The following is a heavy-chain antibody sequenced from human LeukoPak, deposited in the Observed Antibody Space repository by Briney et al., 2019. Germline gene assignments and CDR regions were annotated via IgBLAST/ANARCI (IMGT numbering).Heavy chain of an antibody. CDR3: AKDWAGYYAYFDY. CDR1: GFTFSSYG. CDR2: ISYDGSNK. V-gene: IGHV3-30*18. J-gene: IGHJ4*02. Sequence: GGSLRLSCAASGFTFSSYGMHWVRQAPGKGLEWVAVISYDGSNKYYADSVKGRFTISRDNSKNTLYLQMNSLRAEDTAVYYCAKDWAGYYAYFDYWGQGTLVTASS. D-gene: IGHD3/OR15-3a*01.